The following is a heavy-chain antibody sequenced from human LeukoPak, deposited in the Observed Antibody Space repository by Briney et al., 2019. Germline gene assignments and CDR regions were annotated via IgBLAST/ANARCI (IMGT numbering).Heavy chain of an antibody. J-gene: IGHJ4*02. CDR3: AKVPSSIWLVPDY. D-gene: IGHD6-6*01. V-gene: IGHV3-30-3*01. CDR2: ISYDGSNK. Sequence: PGRSLRLSCAASGFTFSSYAMHWVRQAPGKGLEWVAVISYDGSNKYYADSVKGRFTISRDNSKNTLYLQMNSLRAEDTAVYYCAKVPSSIWLVPDYWGQGTLVTVSS. CDR1: GFTFSSYA.